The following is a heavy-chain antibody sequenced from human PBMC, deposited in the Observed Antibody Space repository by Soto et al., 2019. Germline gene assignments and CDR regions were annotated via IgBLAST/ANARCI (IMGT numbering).Heavy chain of an antibody. CDR2: INPNSGGT. V-gene: IGHV1-2*02. CDR1: GYTFTGYY. Sequence: ASVKVYCKASGYTFTGYYMHWVRQAPGQGLEWMGWINPNSGGTNYAQKYQGRVTMTRDTSISTAYMELSRLRSDDTAVYYCARDPIFGVDTPGTNYYYYYGMDVWGQGTTVTVSS. CDR3: ARDPIFGVDTPGTNYYYYYGMDV. D-gene: IGHD3-3*02. J-gene: IGHJ6*02.